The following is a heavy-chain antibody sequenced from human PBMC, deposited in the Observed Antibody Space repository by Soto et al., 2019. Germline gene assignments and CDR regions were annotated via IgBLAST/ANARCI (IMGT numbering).Heavy chain of an antibody. Sequence: QAHLVESGGGVVQPGRSLRLSCAASGFTFTRYGMHWVRQAPGTRLEWVAVISYDGGLQHYADSVKGRFTISRDNSKNMVLLQMNSLRAEDTAVYYCVSDRGYGHASVPYSWGQGTLVSVSS. CDR2: ISYDGGLQ. D-gene: IGHD5-18*01. V-gene: IGHV3-30*03. J-gene: IGHJ4*02. CDR1: GFTFTRYG. CDR3: VSDRGYGHASVPYS.